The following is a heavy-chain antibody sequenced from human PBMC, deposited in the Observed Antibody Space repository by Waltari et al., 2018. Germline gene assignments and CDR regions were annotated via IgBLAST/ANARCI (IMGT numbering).Heavy chain of an antibody. CDR3: ARGLSIAAAGQNYYGMDV. CDR2: INHSGST. J-gene: IGHJ6*02. Sequence: QVQLQQWGAGLLKSSETLSLTCAVYGGSFSDYYWSWIRQPPGQGRAWIGEINHSGSTNYNPSLKSRGTISVDTSKNQFSLKLSSVTAADTAVYYCARGLSIAAAGQNYYGMDVWGQGTTVTVSS. V-gene: IGHV4-34*01. CDR1: GGSFSDYY. D-gene: IGHD6-13*01.